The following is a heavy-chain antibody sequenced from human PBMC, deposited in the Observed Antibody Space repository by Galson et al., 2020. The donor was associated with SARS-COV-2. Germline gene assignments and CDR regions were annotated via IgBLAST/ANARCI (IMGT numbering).Heavy chain of an antibody. CDR1: GGSFSGYY. D-gene: IGHD1-26*01. J-gene: IGHJ1*01. CDR3: ARVGGSYYADEYFQH. Sequence: SETLSLTCAVYGGSFSGYYWSWIRQPPGKGLEWIGEINHRGSTNYNPSLKSRVTISVDTSKNQFSLKLSSVTAADTAVYYCARVGGSYYADEYFQHWGQGTLVTVSS. V-gene: IGHV4-34*01. CDR2: INHRGST.